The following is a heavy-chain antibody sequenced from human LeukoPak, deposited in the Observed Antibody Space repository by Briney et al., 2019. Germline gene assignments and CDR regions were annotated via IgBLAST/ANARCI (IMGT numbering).Heavy chain of an antibody. CDR1: EFTFSSYS. D-gene: IGHD6-19*01. CDR3: AKGANVAVAGTYWFDP. CDR2: ITNSGNSK. J-gene: IGHJ5*02. Sequence: GGSLRLSCAASEFTFSSYSMNWVRQAPGKGLEWVSYITNSGNSKSYADSVKGRFTISRDNTKSSLYLQMNGLRAEDTAVYYCAKGANVAVAGTYWFDPWGQGTLVTVSS. V-gene: IGHV3-48*01.